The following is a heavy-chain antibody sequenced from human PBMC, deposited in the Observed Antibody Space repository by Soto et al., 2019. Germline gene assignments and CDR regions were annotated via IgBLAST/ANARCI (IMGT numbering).Heavy chain of an antibody. CDR3: SKGEATDV. Sequence: PVGSLRLSCASSVFTFTSYGIHCVRHSPGKWLKGGAVISFVGSKKYYADSAKARFTISRDNSTNTLYLQMTSLRAENTPVYSVSKGEATDVWGQGTPVTVSS. CDR2: ISFVGSKK. CDR1: VFTFTSYG. J-gene: IGHJ4*02. V-gene: IGHV3-30*18.